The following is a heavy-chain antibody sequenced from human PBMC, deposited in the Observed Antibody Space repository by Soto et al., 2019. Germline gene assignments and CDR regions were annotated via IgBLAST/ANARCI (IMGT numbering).Heavy chain of an antibody. V-gene: IGHV3-9*01. CDR2: ISWNSGSI. CDR3: AKDKTLSGWYAFDY. Sequence: EVQLVESGGGLVQPGRSPRLSCAASGFTFDDYAMHWVRQAPGKGLEWVSGISWNSGSIGYADSVKGRFTISRDNAKNSLYLQMNSLRPEDTALYYCAKDKTLSGWYAFDYWGQGTLVTVSS. CDR1: GFTFDDYA. J-gene: IGHJ4*02. D-gene: IGHD6-19*01.